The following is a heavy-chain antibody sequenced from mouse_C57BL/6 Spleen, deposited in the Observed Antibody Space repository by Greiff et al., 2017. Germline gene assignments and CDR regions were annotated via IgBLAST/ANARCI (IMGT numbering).Heavy chain of an antibody. J-gene: IGHJ2*01. Sequence: VKLMESGPELVKPGASVKISCKASGYAFSSSWMNWVKQRPGKGLEWIGRIYPGDGDTNYNGKFKGKATLTADKSSSTAYMQLSSLTSEDSAVYFCADWGFDYWGQGTTLTVSS. CDR3: ADWGFDY. CDR1: GYAFSSSW. D-gene: IGHD4-1*01. CDR2: IYPGDGDT. V-gene: IGHV1-82*01.